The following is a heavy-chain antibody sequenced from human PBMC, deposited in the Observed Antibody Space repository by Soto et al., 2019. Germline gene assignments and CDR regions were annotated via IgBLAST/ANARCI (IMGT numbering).Heavy chain of an antibody. D-gene: IGHD3-22*01. J-gene: IGHJ4*02. CDR2: IYYTGTT. Sequence: NPSETLSLTCTVSGDSISGGNYYWTWIRQHTGRGLEWIGYIYYTGTTHYSPSLQSRVTMSVDTSKNQISLTLTSLTPADTAVYFCARLYTYGYYHFDHWGQGTLVTVSS. V-gene: IGHV4-31*03. CDR3: ARLYTYGYYHFDH. CDR1: GDSISGGNYY.